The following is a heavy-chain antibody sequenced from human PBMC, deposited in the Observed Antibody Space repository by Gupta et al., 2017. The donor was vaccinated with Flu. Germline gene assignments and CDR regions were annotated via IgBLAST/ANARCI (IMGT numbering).Heavy chain of an antibody. V-gene: IGHV3-23*01. J-gene: IGHJ4*02. CDR3: AKISSVAGTRYFDY. Sequence: EVQLLESGGGLVQPGGSLRLSCAASGFTFSSYPMSWVRQAPGKGLEWVSAISGSSGSTYYADSVKGRFTISRDNSKNTLYLQMNSLRAEDTAVYYCAKISSVAGTRYFDYWGQGTLVTVSS. CDR1: GFTFSSYP. D-gene: IGHD6-19*01. CDR2: ISGSSGST.